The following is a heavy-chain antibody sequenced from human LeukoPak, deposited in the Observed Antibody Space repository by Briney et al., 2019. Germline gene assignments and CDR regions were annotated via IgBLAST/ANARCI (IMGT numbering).Heavy chain of an antibody. J-gene: IGHJ4*02. CDR2: IYHTGYT. Sequence: SGTLSLTCNVSGYSISSVYYWGWIRQSPGKGLEWIGSIYHTGYTYYNPSLKSRITISLETSRTQFSLKLTSVTAADTAVYFCVTTGHSSGWQFDYWGQGTLVTVSS. CDR3: VTTGHSSGWQFDY. D-gene: IGHD6-19*01. V-gene: IGHV4-38-2*02. CDR1: GYSISSVYY.